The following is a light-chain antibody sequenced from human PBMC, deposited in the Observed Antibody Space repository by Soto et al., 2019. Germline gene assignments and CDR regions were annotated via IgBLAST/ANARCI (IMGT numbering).Light chain of an antibody. J-gene: IGKJ4*01. CDR1: QSVSSN. Sequence: ELVMTQSPATLSMSPGERATLSCRASQSVSSNLAWYQQKPGQAPRLLIYGASTRATGIPARFSGSGSGTEFTLTISCLQYDDFAFDYCQQCSNWPFTSAGETKVDIK. V-gene: IGKV3-15*01. CDR2: GAS. CDR3: QQCSNWPFT.